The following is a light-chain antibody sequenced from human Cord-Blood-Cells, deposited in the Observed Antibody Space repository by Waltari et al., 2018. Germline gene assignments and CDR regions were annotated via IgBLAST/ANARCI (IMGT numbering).Light chain of an antibody. V-gene: IGLV2-23*02. Sequence: QSALTQPASVSGSPGQSITISCTGTSSDVGSYNLVSWYQQHPGKAPKLMIYEVSKRPSGVPNRFSGSKSGNTASLTISGLQAEDEADYYCCSYAGSSYVFGTGTKVTVL. J-gene: IGLJ1*01. CDR1: SSDVGSYNL. CDR2: EVS. CDR3: CSYAGSSYV.